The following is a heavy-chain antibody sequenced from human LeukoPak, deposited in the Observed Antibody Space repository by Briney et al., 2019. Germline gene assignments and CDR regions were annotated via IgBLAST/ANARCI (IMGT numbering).Heavy chain of an antibody. V-gene: IGHV5-51*01. J-gene: IGHJ4*02. D-gene: IGHD3-22*01. CDR3: ARAPHYYDSSGYYYVDY. Sequence: GESLKISCKGSGYSFTSYWIGWVRQMPGKGLEWMGIIYPGDSDTRYRPSFQGQVTISADKSISTAYLQWSSLKASDTAMYYCARAPHYYDSSGYYYVDYWGQGTLVTVSS. CDR2: IYPGDSDT. CDR1: GYSFTSYW.